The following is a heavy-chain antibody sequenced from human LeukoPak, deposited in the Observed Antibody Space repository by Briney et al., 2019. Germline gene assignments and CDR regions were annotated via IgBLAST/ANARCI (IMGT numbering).Heavy chain of an antibody. CDR3: AKGVVVVAASYYYMDV. V-gene: IGHV3-23*01. D-gene: IGHD2-15*01. CDR2: TSGSGGSS. Sequence: PGGSLRLSCAASGFTFTGYAMTWVRQAPGKGLEWVSTTSGSGGSSYYADSVMGRLTISRDNSKNKLFLQMSGLRAEDTAVYYCAKGVVVVAASYYYMDVWGKGTTVTVSS. J-gene: IGHJ6*03. CDR1: GFTFTGYA.